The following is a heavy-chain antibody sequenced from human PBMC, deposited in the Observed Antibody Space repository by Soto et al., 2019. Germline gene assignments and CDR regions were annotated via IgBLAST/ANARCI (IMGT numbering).Heavy chain of an antibody. CDR1: GFTFSGSA. V-gene: IGHV3-73*01. J-gene: IGHJ4*02. Sequence: EVQLVESGGGLVQPGGSLKLSCAASGFTFSGSAMHWVRQASGKGLEWVGRIRSKANSYATAYAASVKGRFTISRDDSKNTAYLQMNSLKTEDTAAYYCTRHDGLPYGDFLPFDYWGQGTLVTVSS. CDR2: IRSKANSYAT. D-gene: IGHD4-17*01. CDR3: TRHDGLPYGDFLPFDY.